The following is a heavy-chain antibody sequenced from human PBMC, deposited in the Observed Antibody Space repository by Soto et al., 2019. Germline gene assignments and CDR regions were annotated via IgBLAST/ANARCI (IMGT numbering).Heavy chain of an antibody. V-gene: IGHV1-69*12. D-gene: IGHD4-17*01. CDR1: GGTLRNYG. Sequence: QVQLVQSGAEVKKPGSSVRVSCKASGGTLRNYGISWVRQAPGQGIEWMGGIIPVFGTANYAQKFQGRVTITADESTSTVYMDVTSLRSEDTAVYYCSRGDDTKIVVTTYYGMDVWGQGTTVTVSS. J-gene: IGHJ6*02. CDR2: IIPVFGTA. CDR3: SRGDDTKIVVTTYYGMDV.